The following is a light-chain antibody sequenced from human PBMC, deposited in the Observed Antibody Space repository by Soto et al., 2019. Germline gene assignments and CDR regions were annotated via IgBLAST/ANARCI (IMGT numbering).Light chain of an antibody. CDR2: EVT. J-gene: IGLJ2*01. CDR3: GSYASATLI. CDR1: SNDIGAYNY. V-gene: IGLV2-14*01. Sequence: QLVLTQPASVSGSPGQSITISCTGTSNDIGAYNYVSWYQQYPGKVPTLFIYEVTFRPSGVSNRFSGSKSGNTASLTISGLQTEDEADYYCGSYASATLIFGGGTKLTVL.